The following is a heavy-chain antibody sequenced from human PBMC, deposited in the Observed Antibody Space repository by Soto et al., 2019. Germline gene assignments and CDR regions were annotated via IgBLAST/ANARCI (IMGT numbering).Heavy chain of an antibody. CDR3: ARMTDYGDYDAFEI. V-gene: IGHV4-59*01. CDR1: GGSISGFY. CDR2: IYYSGST. D-gene: IGHD4-17*01. Sequence: SETLSLTCSVSGGSISGFYWSWIRQPPGKGLEWIGYIYYSGSTNYNPSLKSRVTISVDTSKNQFSLKVSSVTAADTAVYYCARMTDYGDYDAFEIWGQGTMVTVSS. J-gene: IGHJ3*02.